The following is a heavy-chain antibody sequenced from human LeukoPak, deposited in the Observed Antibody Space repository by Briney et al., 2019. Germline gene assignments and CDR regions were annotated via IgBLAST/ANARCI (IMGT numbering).Heavy chain of an antibody. CDR1: GGSISSYY. J-gene: IGHJ4*02. D-gene: IGHD3-22*01. CDR3: ARDIAEYYDRGFDY. Sequence: SETLSLTCTVSGGSISSYYWSWIRQPPGKGLEWIGYIYYSGSTNYNPSLKSRVTISVDTSKNQFSLKLSSVTAAGTAVYYCARDIAEYYDRGFDYWGQGTLVTVSS. CDR2: IYYSGST. V-gene: IGHV4-59*01.